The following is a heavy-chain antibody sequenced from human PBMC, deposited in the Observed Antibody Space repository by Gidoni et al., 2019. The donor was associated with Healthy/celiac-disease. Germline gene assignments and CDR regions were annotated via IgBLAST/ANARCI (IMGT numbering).Heavy chain of an antibody. CDR2: ISSSSSYI. D-gene: IGHD2-2*02. J-gene: IGHJ4*02. V-gene: IGHV3-21*01. CDR3: ARSTLDIVVVPAAIGGCGY. CDR1: GFTFSSYS. Sequence: EVQLVESGGGLVKPGGSLRLSCAASGFTFSSYSMNWVRQAPGKGLEWVSSISSSSSYIYYADSVKGRFTISRDNAKNSLYLQMNSLRAEDTAVYYCARSTLDIVVVPAAIGGCGYWGQGTLVTVSS.